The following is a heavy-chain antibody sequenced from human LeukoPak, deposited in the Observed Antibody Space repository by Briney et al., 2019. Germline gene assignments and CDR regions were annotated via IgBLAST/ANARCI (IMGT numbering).Heavy chain of an antibody. CDR3: ARDDGYYDSSGYFGY. CDR2: ITRSGSAR. CDR1: GFTFSSYS. J-gene: IGHJ4*02. D-gene: IGHD3-22*01. Sequence: GGSLRLSCAASGFTFSSYSMNWVRQAPGKGLEWVSYITRSGSARYYADSVKGRFTISRDNAKNSLYLQMNSLRAEDTAVYYCARDDGYYDSSGYFGYWGQGTLVTVSS. V-gene: IGHV3-48*01.